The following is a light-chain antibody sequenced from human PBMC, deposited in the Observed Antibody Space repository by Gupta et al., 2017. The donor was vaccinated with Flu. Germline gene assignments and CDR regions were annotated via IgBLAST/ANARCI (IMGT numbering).Light chain of an antibody. CDR2: GAS. CDR1: QSVSSSY. V-gene: IGKV3-20*01. Sequence: GTLSLSPGERATLSCRASQSVSSSYLAWYQQKPGQAPRLLIYGASSRATGIPDRFSGSGSGTDFTLTISRLEPEDFAVYYCQQYGSSPDTFGPGTKVDIK. CDR3: QQYGSSPDT. J-gene: IGKJ3*01.